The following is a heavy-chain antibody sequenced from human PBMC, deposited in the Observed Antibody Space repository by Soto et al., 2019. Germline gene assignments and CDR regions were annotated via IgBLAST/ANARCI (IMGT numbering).Heavy chain of an antibody. D-gene: IGHD3-10*01. CDR1: VYTFTSYY. CDR3: HYGSGNGRYGMDV. V-gene: IGHV1-46*01. Sequence: ASVKVSCKSSVYTFTSYYIHCVRPAPGQGLEWMGIINPSGGSTSYAQKFQGRVTMTRDTSKNQFSLKLNSVTAADTAVYYCHYGSGNGRYGMDVWGRGTTVTVSS. J-gene: IGHJ6*02. CDR2: INPSGGST.